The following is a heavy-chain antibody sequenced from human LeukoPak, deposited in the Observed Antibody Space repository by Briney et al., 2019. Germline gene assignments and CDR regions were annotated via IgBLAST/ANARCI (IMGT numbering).Heavy chain of an antibody. Sequence: ASVKVSCKASGYTFTGYYMHWVRQAPGQGLEWMGWINPNSGGTQYAQKFQGRVTMTRDTSISTAYMGLSRLRSDDTAVYYCARDWSKYFDYWGQGALVTVSS. J-gene: IGHJ4*02. CDR1: GYTFTGYY. V-gene: IGHV1-2*02. CDR2: INPNSGGT. CDR3: ARDWSKYFDY.